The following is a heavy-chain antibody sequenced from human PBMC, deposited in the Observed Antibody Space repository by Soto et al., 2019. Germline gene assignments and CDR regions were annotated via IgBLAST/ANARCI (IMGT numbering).Heavy chain of an antibody. V-gene: IGHV4-59*01. D-gene: IGHD3-10*01. J-gene: IGHJ5*02. Sequence: QVQLQESGPGLVKPSETLSLTCSVSGGSISSYYWSWIRQPPGKGLEWIAYIYYSGSTNYNPSLKSRVTISVDTSKNRFSLKLNSVTAADTAVYYCARDATGYYGSGRFGRWFDTWGQGTLVTVSS. CDR2: IYYSGST. CDR1: GGSISSYY. CDR3: ARDATGYYGSGRFGRWFDT.